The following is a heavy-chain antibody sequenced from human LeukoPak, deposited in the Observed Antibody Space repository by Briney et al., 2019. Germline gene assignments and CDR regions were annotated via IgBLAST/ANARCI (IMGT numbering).Heavy chain of an antibody. V-gene: IGHV3-64D*06. CDR2: LSSRGGST. CDR3: VKDSGAYYGSGTSLWYYYYGMDV. D-gene: IGHD3-10*01. J-gene: IGHJ6*02. Sequence: GGSLRLSCSASGLTFSRYAMHSVRQAPGMGLEYVSGLSSRGGSTYYADYVKGRFTIFRDNSKNTLYLQMSSLRPEDTAVYYCVKDSGAYYGSGTSLWYYYYGMDVWGQGTTVTVTS. CDR1: GLTFSRYA.